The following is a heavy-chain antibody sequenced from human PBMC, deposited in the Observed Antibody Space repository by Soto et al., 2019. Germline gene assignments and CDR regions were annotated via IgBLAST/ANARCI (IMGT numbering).Heavy chain of an antibody. D-gene: IGHD4-4*01. J-gene: IGHJ6*02. Sequence: PGRSLRLSCAASGFTFSSYGMHWVRQAPGKGLEWVAVISSDGTSRFYADSVKGRFTISRDNSKNTLYLQMNSLRAEDTAMYYCAKVRVKDYYYYAMDVWGQGTTVTVSS. CDR3: AKVRVKDYYYYAMDV. V-gene: IGHV3-30*18. CDR2: ISSDGTSR. CDR1: GFTFSSYG.